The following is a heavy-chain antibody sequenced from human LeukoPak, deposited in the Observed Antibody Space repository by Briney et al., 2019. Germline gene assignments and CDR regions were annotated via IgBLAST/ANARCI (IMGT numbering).Heavy chain of an antibody. CDR1: GFTFSSYG. D-gene: IGHD6-13*01. Sequence: GGSLRLSCAASGFTFSSYGMHWVRQAPGKGLEWMAFIRYDGSNKYYADSVKGRFTISRDNSKNTLYLQMNSLRAEDTAVYYCVLTIAAAADFDYWGQGTLVTVSS. CDR2: IRYDGSNK. V-gene: IGHV3-30*02. J-gene: IGHJ4*02. CDR3: VLTIAAAADFDY.